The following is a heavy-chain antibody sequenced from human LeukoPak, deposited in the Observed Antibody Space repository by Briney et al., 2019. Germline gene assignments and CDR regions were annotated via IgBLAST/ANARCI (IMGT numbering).Heavy chain of an antibody. V-gene: IGHV1-2*06. CDR2: ITPNSGGP. Sequence: ASVKVSCTASGYTFTGYYIHCVRQAPGQGLEWMGRITPNSGGPHYAQTFPGRVTMTRDTSISTAYMELSRLRSDDTAVYYCARVATVTTADYWGQGTLVTVSS. J-gene: IGHJ4*02. D-gene: IGHD4-17*01. CDR3: ARVATVTTADY. CDR1: GYTFTGYY.